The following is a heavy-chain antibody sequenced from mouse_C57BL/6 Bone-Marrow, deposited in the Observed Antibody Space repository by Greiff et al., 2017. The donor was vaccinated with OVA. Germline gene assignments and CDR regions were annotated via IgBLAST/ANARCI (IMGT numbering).Heavy chain of an antibody. CDR3: ATDTIPYAMDY. V-gene: IGHV1-72*01. CDR1: GYTFTSYW. CDR2: IDPNSGGT. D-gene: IGHD2-12*01. Sequence: VQLQQPGAELVKPGASVKLSCKASGYTFTSYWMHWVKQRPGRGLEWIGRIDPNSGGTKYNEKFKSKATLTVDKPSSTAYMQLSSLTSEDSAVYYCATDTIPYAMDYWGQGNSVTVSS. J-gene: IGHJ4*01.